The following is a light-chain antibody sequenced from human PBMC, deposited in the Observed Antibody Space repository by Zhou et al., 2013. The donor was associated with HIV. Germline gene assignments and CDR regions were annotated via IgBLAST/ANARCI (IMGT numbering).Light chain of an antibody. V-gene: IGKV2-30*02. CDR2: KVS. Sequence: DVVMTQSPLSLPVTLGQPASISCRSSQSLVHSDGNTYLNWFQQRPGQSPRRLIYKVSNRDSGVPDRFSGSGSGTDFTLKISRVEAEDVGVYYCMQGTYWPRITFGQGTRLDIK. CDR1: QSLVHSDGNTY. J-gene: IGKJ5*01. CDR3: MQGTYWPRIT.